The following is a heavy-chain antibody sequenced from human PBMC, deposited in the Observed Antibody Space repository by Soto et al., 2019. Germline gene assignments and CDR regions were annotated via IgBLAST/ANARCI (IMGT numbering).Heavy chain of an antibody. CDR2: INAGNGNT. Sequence: ASVKVSCKASGYTFTCYAMHWVRHAPGQRLEWMGWINAGNGNTKYSQKFQGRVTITRDTSASTAYMELSSLRSEDTAVYYCASSYSNYALIDYYYYGMDVWGQGTTVTVSS. V-gene: IGHV1-3*01. D-gene: IGHD4-4*01. CDR3: ASSYSNYALIDYYYYGMDV. J-gene: IGHJ6*02. CDR1: GYTFTCYA.